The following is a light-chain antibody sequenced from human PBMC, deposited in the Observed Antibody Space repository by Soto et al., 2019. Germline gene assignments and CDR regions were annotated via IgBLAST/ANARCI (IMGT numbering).Light chain of an antibody. CDR2: EAS. J-gene: IGKJ4*01. V-gene: IGKV3-11*01. CDR1: QSVSSY. CDR3: QQRTDWVT. Sequence: EIELTQSPATLSLSPGERATLSCRASQSVSSYLAWYQQKAGQAPRLLIYEASNRATGIPARFSGSGSGTDLTLTISSLEPEDFAVYYCQQRTDWVTFGGGTKVEIK.